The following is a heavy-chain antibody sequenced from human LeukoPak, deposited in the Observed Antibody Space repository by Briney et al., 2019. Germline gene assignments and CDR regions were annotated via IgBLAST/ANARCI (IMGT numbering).Heavy chain of an antibody. J-gene: IGHJ6*03. Sequence: GGSLRLSCAPSGFTFSSYSMNWVRQAPGEGLGCVSSISSSSSYIYYADSVKGRFTISRDNAKNSLYLQMNSLRAEDTAVYYCARGGATVTTIFGHYMDVWGKGTTVTVSS. V-gene: IGHV3-21*01. CDR1: GFTFSSYS. CDR2: ISSSSSYI. CDR3: ARGGATVTTIFGHYMDV. D-gene: IGHD4-17*01.